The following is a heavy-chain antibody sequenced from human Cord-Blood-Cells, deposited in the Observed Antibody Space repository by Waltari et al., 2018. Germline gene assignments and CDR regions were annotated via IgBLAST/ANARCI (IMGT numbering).Heavy chain of an antibody. CDR2: INHSGST. J-gene: IGHJ4*02. CDR1: GGSFSGYY. Sequence: QVQLQQWGAGLLKPSETLSLTCAVYGGSFSGYYWSWIRQPPGKGLEWIGEINHSGSTPDKPSLKSRVTISVDTSKNQFSLKLSSVTAADTAVYYCARAPQFSTYYFDYWGQGTLVTVSS. D-gene: IGHD3-3*01. CDR3: ARAPQFSTYYFDY. V-gene: IGHV4-34*01.